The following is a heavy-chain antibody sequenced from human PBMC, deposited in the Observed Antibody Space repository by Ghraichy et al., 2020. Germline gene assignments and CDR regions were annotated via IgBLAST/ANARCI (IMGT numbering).Heavy chain of an antibody. CDR3: ARALGTWTGYSYYYSYYGMDV. CDR2: ILHTGST. J-gene: IGHJ6*02. Sequence: SQTLSLTCAVSGYSISSGYYWGWIRQPPGKGLEWIGSILHTGSTYYNPSLRSRVSISIDTSTNQVTLNLRSVTAAADTAMYYCARALGTWTGYSYYYSYYGMDVWGQGTMVTVSS. D-gene: IGHD3/OR15-3a*01. V-gene: IGHV4-38-2*01. CDR1: GYSISSGYY.